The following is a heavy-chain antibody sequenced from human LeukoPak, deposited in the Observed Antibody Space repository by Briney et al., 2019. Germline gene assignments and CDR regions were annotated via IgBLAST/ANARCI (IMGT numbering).Heavy chain of an antibody. CDR2: FYYNGNT. V-gene: IGHV4-59*01. J-gene: IGHJ5*02. Sequence: PSVTLSLTCTVSGGSISPYYWTWIRQPPGKGWEWIGYFYYNGNTNYNPSLKSRITISVDTSKNQFSLRLKSVTAADTAMYYCARGPLSSRTTWTWFDPWGQGTLVTVSS. CDR3: ARGPLSSRTTWTWFDP. D-gene: IGHD6-13*01. CDR1: GGSISPYY.